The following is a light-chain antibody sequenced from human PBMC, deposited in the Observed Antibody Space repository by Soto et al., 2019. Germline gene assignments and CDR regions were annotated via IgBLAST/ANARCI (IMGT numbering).Light chain of an antibody. CDR1: QSVSSN. V-gene: IGKV3-15*01. CDR3: QQYHYWPYT. Sequence: ELVMTHSPATLSVSPGERATLSCRASQSVSSNLAWYQQKPGQAPRSLIYGASTRATGIPARFSGSGSGTEFTLTISSLQSEDFAVYYCQQYHYWPYTFGQGTKLEIK. CDR2: GAS. J-gene: IGKJ2*01.